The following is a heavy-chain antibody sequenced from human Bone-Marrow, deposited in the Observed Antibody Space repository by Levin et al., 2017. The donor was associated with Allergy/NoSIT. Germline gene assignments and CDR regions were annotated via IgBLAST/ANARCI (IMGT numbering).Heavy chain of an antibody. Sequence: ASVKVSCKASGYTFTGYYMHWVRQAPGQGLEWMGWINPNSGGTNYAQKFQGWVTMTRDTSISTAYMELSRLRSDDTAVYYCARAPAYDSSGYIGMDVWGQGTTVTVSS. J-gene: IGHJ6*02. CDR1: GYTFTGYY. D-gene: IGHD3-22*01. CDR2: INPNSGGT. V-gene: IGHV1-2*04. CDR3: ARAPAYDSSGYIGMDV.